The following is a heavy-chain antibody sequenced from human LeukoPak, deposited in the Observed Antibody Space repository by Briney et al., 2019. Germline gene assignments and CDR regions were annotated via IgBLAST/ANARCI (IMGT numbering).Heavy chain of an antibody. CDR3: ARGGYCSSTSCYRSYYYGMDV. J-gene: IGHJ6*02. CDR2: INHSGST. Sequence: PSETLSLTCAVYGGSFSGYYWSWIRQPPGKGLEWIGEINHSGSTKYNPSLKSRVTISVDTSKNQFSLKLSSVTAADTAVYYCARGGYCSSTSCYRSYYYGMDVWGQGTTVTVSS. V-gene: IGHV4-34*01. D-gene: IGHD2-2*02. CDR1: GGSFSGYY.